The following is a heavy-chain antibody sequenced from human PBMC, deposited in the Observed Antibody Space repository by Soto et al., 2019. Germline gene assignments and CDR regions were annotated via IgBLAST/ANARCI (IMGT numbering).Heavy chain of an antibody. CDR2: IKDNGSGT. V-gene: IGHV3-23*01. J-gene: IGHJ6*03. Sequence: PGGSLRLSCAASGFPFATYWMSWVRQAPGKGLEWVSAIKDNGSGTYYVDSVKGRFTISRDNSKNTLYLQMNSLRAEDTAVYYCAKTRYSSHRRYYYYMDVWGKGTTVTVSS. CDR3: AKTRYSSHRRYYYYMDV. CDR1: GFPFATYW. D-gene: IGHD5-18*01.